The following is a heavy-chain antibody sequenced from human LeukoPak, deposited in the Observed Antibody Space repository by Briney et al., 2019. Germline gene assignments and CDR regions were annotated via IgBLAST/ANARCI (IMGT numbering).Heavy chain of an antibody. CDR3: ARSSIAARPGNRKRSYYYYYMDV. Sequence: ASVKVSCKASGYTFTGHYMHWVRQAPGQGLEWMGWMNPNRGNTGYAQKLQGRVTITRNTSISTAYMELSSLRSEDTAVYYCARSSIAARPGNRKRSYYYYYMDVWGKGTTVTVSS. CDR1: GYTFTGHY. D-gene: IGHD6-6*01. CDR2: MNPNRGNT. J-gene: IGHJ6*03. V-gene: IGHV1-8*03.